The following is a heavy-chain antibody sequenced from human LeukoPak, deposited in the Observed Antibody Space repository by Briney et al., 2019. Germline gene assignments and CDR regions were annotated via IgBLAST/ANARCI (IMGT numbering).Heavy chain of an antibody. CDR3: ARDWPRHYDISYGMDV. Sequence: SVKVSCKASGYTFTSYGISWVRQAPGQGLEWMGWISAYNGNTNYAQKLQGRVTMTTDTSTSTAYMELRSLRSDDTAAYYCARDWPRHYDISYGMDVWGKGTTVTVSS. J-gene: IGHJ6*04. V-gene: IGHV1-18*04. CDR1: GYTFTSYG. CDR2: ISAYNGNT. D-gene: IGHD3-9*01.